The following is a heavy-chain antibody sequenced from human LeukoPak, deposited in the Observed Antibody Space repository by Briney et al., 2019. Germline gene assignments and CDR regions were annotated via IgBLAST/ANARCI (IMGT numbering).Heavy chain of an antibody. V-gene: IGHV4-39*01. CDR2: IYYSGST. Sequence: SETLSLMCTASGDSISSSSYYWGWIRQPPGKGLEWIGSIYYSGSTYYNPSLKSRVTGSVDTSKNQFSLKLSSVTAADTAVYYCARLRRNIANHWGQGTLVTVSS. J-gene: IGHJ5*02. D-gene: IGHD2/OR15-2a*01. CDR1: GDSISSSSYY. CDR3: ARLRRNIANH.